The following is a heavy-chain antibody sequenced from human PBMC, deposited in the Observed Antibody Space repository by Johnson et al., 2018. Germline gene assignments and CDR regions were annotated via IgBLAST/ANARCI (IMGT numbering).Heavy chain of an antibody. CDR3: ARWGYLDAFDI. D-gene: IGHD5-18*01. Sequence: QVQLQESGPGLVKPSETLSLICAVSGVSISSYYWSWIRQPPGKGLEWIGYIHYSGSTNYNPSLKRRVTISVDTSRNQFSLKLGSVTAADTAVYYCARWGYLDAFDIWGQGTMVTVSS. CDR1: GVSISSYY. V-gene: IGHV4-59*01. CDR2: IHYSGST. J-gene: IGHJ3*02.